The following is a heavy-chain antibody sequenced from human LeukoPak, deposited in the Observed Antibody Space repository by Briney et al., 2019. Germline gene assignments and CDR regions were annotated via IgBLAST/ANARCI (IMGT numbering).Heavy chain of an antibody. Sequence: GESLKISCKGSGYSFTSYWIGWVRQMPGKGLEWMGIIYPDDSETKYSPSFQGQVTISADKSVTTAYLQWSSLKASDTAMYDCAKRDCSKTTCYSIGDALDVWGQGTMVTVSS. CDR2: IYPDDSET. D-gene: IGHD2-2*01. J-gene: IGHJ3*01. CDR3: AKRDCSKTTCYSIGDALDV. CDR1: GYSFTSYW. V-gene: IGHV5-51*01.